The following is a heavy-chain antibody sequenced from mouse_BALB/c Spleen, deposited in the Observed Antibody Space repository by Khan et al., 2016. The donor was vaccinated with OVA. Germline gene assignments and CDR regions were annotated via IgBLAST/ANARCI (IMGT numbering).Heavy chain of an antibody. V-gene: IGHV1-69*02. Sequence: QVQLQQSGTELVRPGASVKLSCKASGYTFTSYWINWVKQRPGQGLEWIGNIYPSDSYTDYNQKFKDKATLTVDKSSSTASMQLSSPTSEDSAVYYCTRHGSSYDAMDFWGQGTSVTVSA. CDR2: IYPSDSYT. J-gene: IGHJ4*01. D-gene: IGHD1-1*01. CDR3: TRHGSSYDAMDF. CDR1: GYTFTSYW.